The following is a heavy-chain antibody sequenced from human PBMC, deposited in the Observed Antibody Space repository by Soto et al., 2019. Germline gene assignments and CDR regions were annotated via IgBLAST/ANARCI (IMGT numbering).Heavy chain of an antibody. D-gene: IGHD1-1*01. V-gene: IGHV4-38-2*02. CDR3: AREKVGTTFFDN. Sequence: XGTLSLTCNFTGFSISSGFFWGWFRQTPGKGLEWIGSIYRPGNSYRNPSLEGRLIVSMDLSNNQFFLKLASVTAADTAIYYCAREKVGTTFFDNWGQGTQVTVSS. CDR2: IYRPGNS. J-gene: IGHJ4*02. CDR1: GFSISSGFF.